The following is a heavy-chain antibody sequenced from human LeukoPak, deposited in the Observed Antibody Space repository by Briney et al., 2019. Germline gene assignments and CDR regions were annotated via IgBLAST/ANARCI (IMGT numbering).Heavy chain of an antibody. CDR3: ARPHSSSSGGFDY. CDR2: IPGSSSDI. Sequence: GGSLRLSCAASGFTFSSYAMTWVRQAPGKELEWVSTIPGSSSDISYGDSVKGRFTISRDNSKNTLYLQMNSLRAEDTAVYYCARPHSSSSGGFDYWGQGTLVTVSS. CDR1: GFTFSSYA. D-gene: IGHD6-13*01. J-gene: IGHJ4*02. V-gene: IGHV3-23*01.